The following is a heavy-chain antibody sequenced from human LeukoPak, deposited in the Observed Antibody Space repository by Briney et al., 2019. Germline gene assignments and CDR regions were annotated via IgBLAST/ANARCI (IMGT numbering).Heavy chain of an antibody. CDR2: ISASGP. CDR3: AKDHESDGYPCLDH. V-gene: IGHV3-23*01. D-gene: IGHD3-22*01. Sequence: PGGSLRLSCAASGFTFSSYAMSWVRQAPGKGLEWDSTISASGPYYADAVRGRFTISRDNSRNTLSLQMDSLRAEDTAVYYCAKDHESDGYPCLDHWGLGTLVTVSS. CDR1: GFTFSSYA. J-gene: IGHJ4*02.